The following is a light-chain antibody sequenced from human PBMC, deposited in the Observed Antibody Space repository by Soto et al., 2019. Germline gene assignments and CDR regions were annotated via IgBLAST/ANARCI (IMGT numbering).Light chain of an antibody. J-gene: IGLJ2*01. CDR3: AAWDDSLNGPV. CDR2: SIN. V-gene: IGLV1-44*01. CDR1: SSNIGSNT. Sequence: QSVLTQPPSASGTPGQRVTISCSGSSSNIGSNTVIWYQQLPGTAPKLLIYSINQRPSGVPDRFSGSKSGTSASLAISGLQSEDEADYYCAAWDDSLNGPVFGGGTKVTVL.